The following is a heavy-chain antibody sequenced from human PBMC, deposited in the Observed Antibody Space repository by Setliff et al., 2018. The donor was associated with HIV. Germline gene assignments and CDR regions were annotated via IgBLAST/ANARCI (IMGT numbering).Heavy chain of an antibody. J-gene: IGHJ6*02. CDR3: ARDDEMGTVTEHYYYGMGV. Sequence: ASVKVSCKASGYTFSDYFIHWVRQAPGQALEWMGRINPNSGVTTYAQNFQGRVAMTRDTSINTSYLELTRLRSDDTAVYYCARDDEMGTVTEHYYYGMGVWGQGTTVTVSS. CDR2: INPNSGVT. V-gene: IGHV1-2*06. D-gene: IGHD4-4*01. CDR1: GYTFSDYF.